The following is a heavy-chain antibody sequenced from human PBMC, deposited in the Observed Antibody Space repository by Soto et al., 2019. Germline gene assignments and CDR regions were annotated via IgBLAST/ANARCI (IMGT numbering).Heavy chain of an antibody. CDR3: ARQRTSVVTQASFDV. CDR2: IYYSGST. Sequence: PSETLSLTCTVTGDSISSRSYYWGWIRQPPGKGLEWIGSIYYSGSTYNNPSLRSRVSMSIDTSKDQFSLKLKSVTAADTALYFCARQRTSVVTQASFDVWGQGAMVTVSS. CDR1: GDSISSRSYY. V-gene: IGHV4-39*01. J-gene: IGHJ6*02. D-gene: IGHD2-21*02.